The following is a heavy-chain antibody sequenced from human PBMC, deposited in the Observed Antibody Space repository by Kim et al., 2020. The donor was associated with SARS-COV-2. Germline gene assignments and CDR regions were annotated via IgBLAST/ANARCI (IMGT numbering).Heavy chain of an antibody. CDR2: IYHSGST. CDR3: AREGTSPIRDY. J-gene: IGHJ4*02. D-gene: IGHD1-1*01. V-gene: IGHV4-38-2*02. Sequence: SETLSLTCTVSGYSISSGYYWGWIRQPPGKGLEWIGSIYHSGSTYYNPSLKSRVTISVDTSKNQFSLKLSSVTAADTAVYYCAREGTSPIRDYWGQGTLVTVSS. CDR1: GYSISSGYY.